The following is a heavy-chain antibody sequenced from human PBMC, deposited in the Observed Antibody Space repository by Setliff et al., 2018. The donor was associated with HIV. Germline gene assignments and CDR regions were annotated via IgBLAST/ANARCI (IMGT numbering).Heavy chain of an antibody. V-gene: IGHV3-33*01. CDR2: IWYDGSNK. Sequence: GGSLRLSCAASGFTFSSYGMHWVRQAPGKGLEWVAVIWYDGSNKYYADSVKGRFTISRDNSKNTLYLQMNSLRAEDTAVYYCARDAPEIGGEFFPYGLDVWGQGTTVTVSS. CDR1: GFTFSSYG. D-gene: IGHD3-10*01. CDR3: ARDAPEIGGEFFPYGLDV. J-gene: IGHJ6*02.